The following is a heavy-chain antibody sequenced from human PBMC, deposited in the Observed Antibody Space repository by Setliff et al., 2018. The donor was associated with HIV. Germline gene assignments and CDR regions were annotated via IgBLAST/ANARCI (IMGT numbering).Heavy chain of an antibody. Sequence: SETLSLTCTVSGDSISSGGYYWSWIRQHPGKGLEWIGYIYYRGSTYYNPSLKSRVTIPVDTSKNQFSLRLTSMTAADTAVYYCARDSDDSGFWDAFNIWGQGTMVTVSS. CDR1: GDSISSGGYY. V-gene: IGHV4-31*03. D-gene: IGHD3-22*01. J-gene: IGHJ3*02. CDR3: ARDSDDSGFWDAFNI. CDR2: IYYRGST.